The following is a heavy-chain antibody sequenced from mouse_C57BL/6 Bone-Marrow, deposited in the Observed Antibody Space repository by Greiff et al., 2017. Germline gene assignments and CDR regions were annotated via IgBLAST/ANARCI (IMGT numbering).Heavy chain of an antibody. J-gene: IGHJ2*01. CDR3: ARELGLGDY. CDR2: ISDGGSYT. Sequence: EVKLVESGGGLVKPGGSLKLSCAASGFTFSSYAMSWVRQTPEKRLEWVATISDGGSYTYYPDNVQGRFTISRDNAKNNLYLQMSHLKSEDTAMYYCARELGLGDYWGQGTTLTVSS. CDR1: GFTFSSYA. V-gene: IGHV5-4*03. D-gene: IGHD2-4*01.